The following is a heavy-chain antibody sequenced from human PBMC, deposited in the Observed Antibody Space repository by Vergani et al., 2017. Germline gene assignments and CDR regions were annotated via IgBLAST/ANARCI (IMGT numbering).Heavy chain of an antibody. CDR3: ARVRGDGYNGLLDY. CDR2: IIPIFGTA. Sequence: QVQLVQSGAEVKKPGSSVKVSCKASGGTFSSSAISWVRQAPGQGLEWMGGIIPIFGTANYAQNFQGRVTITADESTSTAYMELSSLRSEDTAVFYCARVRGDGYNGLLDYWGQGTLVTVSS. V-gene: IGHV1-69*01. D-gene: IGHD5-24*01. J-gene: IGHJ4*02. CDR1: GGTFSSSA.